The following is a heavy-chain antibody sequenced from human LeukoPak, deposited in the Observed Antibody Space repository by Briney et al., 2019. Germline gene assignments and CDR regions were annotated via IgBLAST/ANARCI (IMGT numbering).Heavy chain of an antibody. J-gene: IGHJ5*02. Sequence: PSESLSLTWTVAGRSISSDYWSCIRHPAGNELQCIGPLYTSGSTNYNPSPKSRVTMSVDTSKNQFSLKLSSVTAADTAVYYCARDGEDIAVAGTDWFDPWGQGTLVTVSS. CDR1: GRSISSDY. CDR2: LYTSGST. V-gene: IGHV4-4*07. D-gene: IGHD6-19*01. CDR3: ARDGEDIAVAGTDWFDP.